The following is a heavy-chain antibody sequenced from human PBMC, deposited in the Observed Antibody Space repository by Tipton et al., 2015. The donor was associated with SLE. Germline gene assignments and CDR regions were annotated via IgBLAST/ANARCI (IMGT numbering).Heavy chain of an antibody. CDR2: TYYRSKWYN. CDR3: ARGVRVQLWPSDSYYMNV. V-gene: IGHV6-1*01. D-gene: IGHD5-18*01. Sequence: GLVKPSQTLSLTCAISGDSVSSNSAAWNWIRQSPSRGLEWLGRTYYRSKWYNDYAISVKSRVTINPDTSKNQFSLHLNSVTPEDTAVYYCARGVRVQLWPSDSYYMNVWGKGTTVTVSS. J-gene: IGHJ6*03. CDR1: GDSVSSNSAA.